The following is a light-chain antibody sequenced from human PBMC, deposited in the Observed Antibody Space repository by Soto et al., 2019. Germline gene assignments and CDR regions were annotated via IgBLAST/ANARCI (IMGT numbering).Light chain of an antibody. CDR1: QSVSRGQ. Sequence: TQSPSSLAASAGDTVTVTCRASQSVSRGQLAWYQQTPGQTPRXXIYAASSRATGIPDRFSGSGSGTEFSLTISRLEAEDFAVYYCQQYGSSPRTFGQGTKVDIK. J-gene: IGKJ1*01. CDR3: QQYGSSPRT. CDR2: AAS. V-gene: IGKV3-20*01.